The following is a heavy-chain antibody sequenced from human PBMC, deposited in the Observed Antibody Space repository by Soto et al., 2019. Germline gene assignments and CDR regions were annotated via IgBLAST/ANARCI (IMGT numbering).Heavy chain of an antibody. CDR3: ARVIPGAEAWFGP. J-gene: IGHJ5*02. CDR1: GYTFTNYG. D-gene: IGHD2-2*01. V-gene: IGHV1-18*01. Sequence: GASVKVSCKASGYTFTNYGVTWVRQAPGQGLEWMGWISAYTDNPNYAQKFQGRVTMTIDTSTTTAYMELRSLTSDDTAVYYCARVIPGAEAWFGPCGQGTMVTVYS. CDR2: ISAYTDNP.